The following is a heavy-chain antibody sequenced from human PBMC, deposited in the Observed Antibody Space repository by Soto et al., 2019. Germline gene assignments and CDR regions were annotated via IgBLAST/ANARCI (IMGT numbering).Heavy chain of an antibody. CDR2: IYPGDSDT. J-gene: IGHJ6*02. Sequence: PGESLKISCKGSGYSFTSYWIGWVRQMPGKGLEWMGIIYPGDSDTRYSPSFQGPVTISADKSISTAYLQWSSLKASDTAMYYCASVLPRAKYYNYDIYVRGRRTTVPVSS. CDR3: ASVLPRAKYYNYDIYV. CDR1: GYSFTSYW. V-gene: IGHV5-51*01.